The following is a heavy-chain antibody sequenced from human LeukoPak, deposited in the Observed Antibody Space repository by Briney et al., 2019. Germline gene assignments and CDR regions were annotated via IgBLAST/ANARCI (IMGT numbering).Heavy chain of an antibody. J-gene: IGHJ4*02. CDR2: ITHTGNT. D-gene: IGHD3-10*01. V-gene: IGHV4-39*07. CDR3: AKSWTLWGYFHY. CDR1: GGSISSSSYY. Sequence: SETLSLTCTVSGGSISSSSYYWGWIRQPPGQALEWIGDITHTGNTYYNPSLRGRVTISVYTSKSQFSLRLSSMTAADTAVYYCAKSWTLWGYFHYWGQGALVTVSS.